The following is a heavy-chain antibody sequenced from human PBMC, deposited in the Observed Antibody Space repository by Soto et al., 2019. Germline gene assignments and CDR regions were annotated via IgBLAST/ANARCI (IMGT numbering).Heavy chain of an antibody. CDR1: GFTVSSNY. CDR3: ATTLMQGSSSWYGGNYYYYYGMDV. V-gene: IGHV3-53*01. Sequence: EVQLVESGGGLIQPGGSLRLSCAASGFTVSSNYMSWVRQAPGKGLEWVSVIYSGGSTYYADSVKGRFTISRDNSKNTLYLQMNSLRAEDTAVYYCATTLMQGSSSWYGGNYYYYYGMDVWGQGTTVTVSS. J-gene: IGHJ6*02. D-gene: IGHD6-13*01. CDR2: IYSGGST.